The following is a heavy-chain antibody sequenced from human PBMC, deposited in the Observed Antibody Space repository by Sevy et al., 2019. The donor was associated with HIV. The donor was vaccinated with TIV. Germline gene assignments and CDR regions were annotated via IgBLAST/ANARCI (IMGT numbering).Heavy chain of an antibody. V-gene: IGHV4-39*01. CDR2: IYYSGST. J-gene: IGHJ5*02. D-gene: IGHD3-22*01. CDR3: ARHLTMIVVVIKGLFDP. Sequence: SETLSLTCTVSGGSISSSSYYWGWIRQPPGKGLEWIGSIYYSGSTYYNPSLKSRVTISVDTSKNQFSLKLSSVTAADTAVYYCARHLTMIVVVIKGLFDPWGQGTLVTVSS. CDR1: GGSISSSSYY.